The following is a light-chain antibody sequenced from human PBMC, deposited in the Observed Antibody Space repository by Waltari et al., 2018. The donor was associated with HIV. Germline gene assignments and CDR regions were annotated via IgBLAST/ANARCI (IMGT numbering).Light chain of an antibody. CDR2: ATS. V-gene: IGKV1-39*01. Sequence: DIQMPQFPSSLSASVGDRVTITCRASRSIRNFLNWYQQKPGKAPKLLIYATSSLQSGVPSRFSGSGSGTDFTLTISSLQPEDFATYYCQQTYSTPDFGQGTKLEIK. J-gene: IGKJ2*01. CDR3: QQTYSTPD. CDR1: RSIRNF.